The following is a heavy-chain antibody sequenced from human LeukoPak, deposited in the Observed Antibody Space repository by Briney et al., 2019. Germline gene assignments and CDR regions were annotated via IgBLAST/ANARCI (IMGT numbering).Heavy chain of an antibody. D-gene: IGHD6-13*01. CDR3: ARDLAGSSSWYGDAFDI. CDR2: IWCDGSNK. Sequence: GGSLRLSCAASGFTFSSYGMHRVRQAPGKGLEWVAVIWCDGSNKYYADSVKGRFTISRDNSKNTLYLQMNSLRAEDTAVYYCARDLAGSSSWYGDAFDIWGQGTMVTVSS. CDR1: GFTFSSYG. J-gene: IGHJ3*02. V-gene: IGHV3-33*01.